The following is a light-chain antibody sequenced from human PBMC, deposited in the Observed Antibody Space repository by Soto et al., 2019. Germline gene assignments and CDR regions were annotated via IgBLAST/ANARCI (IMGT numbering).Light chain of an antibody. Sequence: IQLTQSPSSLSASIGDRVTITCRASQGISSFLAWYQQKPGKAPKLLIYAASTLQSGIPSRFSGCGSVTDFTLTISSLQPEDFATYYCQQLNIDSYPITFGHGTRLEIK. CDR2: AAS. CDR1: QGISSF. CDR3: QQLNIDSYPIT. V-gene: IGKV1-9*01. J-gene: IGKJ5*01.